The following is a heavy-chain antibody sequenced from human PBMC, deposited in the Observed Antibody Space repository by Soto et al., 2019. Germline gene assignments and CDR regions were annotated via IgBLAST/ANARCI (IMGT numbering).Heavy chain of an antibody. CDR2: IYSGDNT. J-gene: IGHJ6*02. CDR3: ARDKPPGYMVRGVIIIHGLDV. V-gene: IGHV3-53*01. CDR1: GFTVSSNY. Sequence: EVQLVESGGGLIQPGVSLRLSCAASGFTVSSNYMSWVRQAPGKGLEWLSVIYSGDNTYYADSVKGRFTISRYNSKNTQNLQMNSLRADNTAVYYGARDKPPGYMVRGVIIIHGLDVWGQGTKVTVPS. D-gene: IGHD3-10*01.